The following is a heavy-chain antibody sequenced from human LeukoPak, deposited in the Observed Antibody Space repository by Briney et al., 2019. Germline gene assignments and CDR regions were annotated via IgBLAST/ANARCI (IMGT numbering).Heavy chain of an antibody. CDR2: IYYSGST. CDR3: ARVDTSLVHYGMDV. CDR1: GDSISRSGGYY. D-gene: IGHD5-18*01. V-gene: IGHV4-31*03. J-gene: IGHJ6*02. Sequence: ASQTLSLTCTVSGDSISRSGGYYWSWIRQHPGKGLEWIGHIYYSGSTDYSPSLKSRVTISIDTSKNQFSLKLTSVTAADTAVFYCARVDTSLVHYGMDVWGQGTTVTVSS.